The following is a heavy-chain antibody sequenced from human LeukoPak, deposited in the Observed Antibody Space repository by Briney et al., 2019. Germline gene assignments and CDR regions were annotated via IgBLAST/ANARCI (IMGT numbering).Heavy chain of an antibody. CDR2: ITGSGQTK. J-gene: IGHJ4*02. D-gene: IGHD3-22*01. V-gene: IGHV3-23*01. Sequence: PGGSLRLSCLVSGFSFSDYAMSWVRRAPGKGLEWVSAITGSGQTKYYTDSVKGRFTMSRDNSKSTLYLQMNSLRDEDTAEYFCAKESLVVIESYFDNWGQGTLVLVSS. CDR3: AKESLVVIESYFDN. CDR1: GFSFSDYA.